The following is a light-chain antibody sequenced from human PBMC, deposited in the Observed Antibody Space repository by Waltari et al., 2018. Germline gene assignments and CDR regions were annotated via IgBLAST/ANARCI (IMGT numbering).Light chain of an antibody. J-gene: IGLJ3*02. CDR2: DVN. CDR1: SSGIGRYDI. Sequence: QSALPQPAAVSGSPGQSVTISCTAASSGIGRYDIVSWYQQHQGNAPKLVISDVNKRPSGVSDRFSGSKSGDTASLTISGLQFEDEADYYCCSYAGNYVWVFGGGTRLTVL. V-gene: IGLV2-23*02. CDR3: CSYAGNYVWV.